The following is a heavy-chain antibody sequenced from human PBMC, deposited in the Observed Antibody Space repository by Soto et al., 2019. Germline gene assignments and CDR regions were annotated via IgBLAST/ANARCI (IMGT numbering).Heavy chain of an antibody. Sequence: QLQLQESGPGLVKPSETLSLTCTVSGGSISSSSYYWGWIRQPPGKELEWIGAIYHSGSTYYHPSLKSRVTISVDTSTNLFSLRLTSLPAADTAVYFCARQTGGFGYYFDYWGQGTLVTVSS. V-gene: IGHV4-39*01. CDR2: IYHSGST. CDR1: GGSISSSSYY. CDR3: ARQTGGFGYYFDY. D-gene: IGHD3-16*01. J-gene: IGHJ4*02.